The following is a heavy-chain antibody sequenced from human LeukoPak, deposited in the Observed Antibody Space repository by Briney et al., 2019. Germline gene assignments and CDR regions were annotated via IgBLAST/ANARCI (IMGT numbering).Heavy chain of an antibody. CDR1: GYIFTSCS. J-gene: IGHJ3*02. CDR2: IYSGDSDT. Sequence: GESLKISCKGSGYIFTSCSIGWVRQMPGKGLEWMGIIYSGDSDTRCSPSFQGQVTISADKSISTAYLQWSSLKASDTAMYYCARLTVRGYYDSSGYPSDAFDIWGQGTMVTVSS. D-gene: IGHD3-22*01. V-gene: IGHV5-51*01. CDR3: ARLTVRGYYDSSGYPSDAFDI.